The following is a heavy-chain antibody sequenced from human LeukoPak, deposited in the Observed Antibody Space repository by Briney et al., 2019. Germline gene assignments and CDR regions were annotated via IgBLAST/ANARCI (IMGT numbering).Heavy chain of an antibody. CDR2: IYYSGST. CDR3: ARPYSSGWRGAFDI. V-gene: IGHV4-59*01. J-gene: IGHJ3*02. D-gene: IGHD6-25*01. CDR1: GGSISSYY. Sequence: PSETLSLTCTTSGGSISSYYWSWIRQPPGKGLEWIGNIYYSGSTNYNPSLKSRVTISVDTSKNQFSLRLNSVTAADTAVYYCARPYSSGWRGAFDIWGQGTMVTVSS.